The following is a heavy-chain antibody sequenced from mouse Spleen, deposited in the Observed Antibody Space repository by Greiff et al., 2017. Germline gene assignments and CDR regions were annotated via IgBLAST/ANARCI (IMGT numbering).Heavy chain of an antibody. CDR1: GYTFTSYW. CDR2: IHPNSGST. CDR3: ARRYYDYLDY. V-gene: IGHV1-64*01. J-gene: IGHJ2*01. Sequence: QVQLQQSGAELVKPGASVKLSCKASGYTFTSYWMHWVKQRPGQGLEWIGMIHPNSGSTNYNEKFKSKATLTVDKSSSTAYMQLSSLTSEDSAVYYCARRYYDYLDYWGQGTTLTVSS. D-gene: IGHD2-4*01.